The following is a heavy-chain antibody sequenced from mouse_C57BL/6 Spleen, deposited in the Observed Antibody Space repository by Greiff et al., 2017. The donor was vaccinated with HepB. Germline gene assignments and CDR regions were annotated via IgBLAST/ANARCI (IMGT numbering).Heavy chain of an antibody. J-gene: IGHJ1*03. CDR1: GYTFTDYY. V-gene: IGHV1-19*01. CDR2: INPYNGGT. Sequence: EVQLQQSGPVLVKPGASVKMSCKASGYTFTDYYMNWVKQSHGKSLEWIGVINPYNGGTSYNQKFKGKATLTVDKSSSTAYMELNSLTSEDSAVYYCAREDGYPRYFDVWGTGTTVTVSS. CDR3: AREDGYPRYFDV. D-gene: IGHD2-3*01.